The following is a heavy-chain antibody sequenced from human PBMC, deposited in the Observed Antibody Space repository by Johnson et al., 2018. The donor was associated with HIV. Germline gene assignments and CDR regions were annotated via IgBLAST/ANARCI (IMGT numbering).Heavy chain of an antibody. V-gene: IGHV3-7*01. CDR1: GFTFSSFW. CDR2: INVDGSQT. D-gene: IGHD3-3*02. Sequence: EVQLVESGGGFVQPWGSLRLSCAASGFTFSSFWMTWVRQAPGKGLEWVANINVDGSQTFYLDSVQGRFTISRDNVNNSVSLLLNSLRVEDTAVYFCARAHLIFPKNAFDIWGRGTMVTVSS. J-gene: IGHJ3*02. CDR3: ARAHLIFPKNAFDI.